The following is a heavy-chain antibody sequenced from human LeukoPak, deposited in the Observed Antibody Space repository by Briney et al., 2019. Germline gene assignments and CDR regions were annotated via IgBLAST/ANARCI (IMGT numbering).Heavy chain of an antibody. J-gene: IGHJ5*02. CDR1: GYIFTNYN. V-gene: IGHV1-2*02. CDR3: AREDNWNYDDWFDP. CDR2: INPKSGGT. D-gene: IGHD1-7*01. Sequence: ASVKVSCKASGYIFTNYNTHWVRQAPGQGLEWMGWINPKSGGTNYAQKFQGRVTMTTDTSISTAYMELSRLRSDDTAVYYCAREDNWNYDDWFDPWGQETLVTVSS.